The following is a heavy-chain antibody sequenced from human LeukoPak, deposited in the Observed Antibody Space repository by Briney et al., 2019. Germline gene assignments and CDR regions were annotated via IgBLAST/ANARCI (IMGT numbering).Heavy chain of an antibody. D-gene: IGHD3-10*01. J-gene: IGHJ5*02. V-gene: IGHV4-39*07. CDR3: ARGDYYGSGTNWFDP. CDR2: MSYSGHT. Sequence: SETLSLTCTISGDSIGRINYYWGWIRQPPGKGLEWIVSMSYSGHTYYNPSLKSRVTTSIDTSKNQLSLNLKSVTAADTAVYYCARGDYYGSGTNWFDPWGQGTLVTVSS. CDR1: GDSIGRINYY.